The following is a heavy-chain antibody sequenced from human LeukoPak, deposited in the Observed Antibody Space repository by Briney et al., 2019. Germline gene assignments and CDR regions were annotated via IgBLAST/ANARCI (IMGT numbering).Heavy chain of an antibody. CDR2: ISSSGSTI. CDR1: GFTFSDYY. Sequence: PGGSLRLSCAASGFTFSDYYMSWIRQAPGKGLEWLPHISSSGSTIYHADSVKGRFTISRDNAKNALVLQINSLRAEDTAVYYCAREGPYDFWSGYLGDDAFDIWGQGTMVTVSS. CDR3: AREGPYDFWSGYLGDDAFDI. V-gene: IGHV3-11*01. J-gene: IGHJ3*02. D-gene: IGHD3-3*01.